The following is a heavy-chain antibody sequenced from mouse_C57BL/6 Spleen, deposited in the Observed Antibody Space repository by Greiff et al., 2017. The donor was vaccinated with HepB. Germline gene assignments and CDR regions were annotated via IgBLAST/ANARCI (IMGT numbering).Heavy chain of an antibody. CDR1: GFSLTSYG. CDR2: IWSGGST. D-gene: IGHD4-1*01. Sequence: VKLMESGPGLVQPSQSLSITCTVSGFSLTSYGVHWVRQSPGKGLEWLGVIWSGGSTDYNAAFISRLSISKDNSKSQVFFKMNSLQADDTAIYYCARNERLGRDYFDYWGQGTTLTVSS. J-gene: IGHJ2*01. CDR3: ARNERLGRDYFDY. V-gene: IGHV2-2*01.